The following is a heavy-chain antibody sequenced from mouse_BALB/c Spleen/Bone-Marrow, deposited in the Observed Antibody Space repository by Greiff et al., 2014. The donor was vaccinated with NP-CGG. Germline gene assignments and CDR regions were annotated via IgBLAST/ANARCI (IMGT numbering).Heavy chain of an antibody. Sequence: QVQLKESGPELVKPGASVRMSCKASGYTFTSYYIHWVKQRPGQGLEWIGWIYPGNVNTKYNEKFKGKATLTADKSSSTAYMQLSSLTSEDSAVYFCARRVHYYGFYFDYWGQGTTLTVSS. CDR2: IYPGNVNT. CDR1: GYTFTSYY. V-gene: IGHV1S56*01. D-gene: IGHD1-2*01. J-gene: IGHJ2*01. CDR3: ARRVHYYGFYFDY.